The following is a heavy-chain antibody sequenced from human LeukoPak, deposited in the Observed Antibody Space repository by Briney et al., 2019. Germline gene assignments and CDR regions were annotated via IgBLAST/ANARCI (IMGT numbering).Heavy chain of an antibody. CDR3: ARHLATAGSYPLDY. V-gene: IGHV3-23*01. Sequence: GGSLRLSCAASGFTFINYAMRWVRQAPGRGLEWVSVICGNAACTLYADSVKGRFIISRDNSRNTMYLYLQMNRLRAEDTAVYYCARHLATAGSYPLDYWGQGTPVTVSS. CDR2: ICGNAACT. D-gene: IGHD2-2*02. CDR1: GFTFINYA. J-gene: IGHJ4*02.